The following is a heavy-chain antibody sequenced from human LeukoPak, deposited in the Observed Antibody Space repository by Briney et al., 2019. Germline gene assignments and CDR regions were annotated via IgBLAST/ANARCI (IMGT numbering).Heavy chain of an antibody. CDR2: IDPYTGNT. Sequence: PVASVTVSCKASGYTFVGYYLHWVRQAPGQGLEWMAWIDPYTGNTHYAQKFQGRITVTRDTSVSTTYMELSWLTSDDTARYYCAREYSASEHWGQGTLVTVSS. CDR1: GYTFVGYY. D-gene: IGHD5-12*01. CDR3: AREYSASEH. V-gene: IGHV1-2*02. J-gene: IGHJ4*02.